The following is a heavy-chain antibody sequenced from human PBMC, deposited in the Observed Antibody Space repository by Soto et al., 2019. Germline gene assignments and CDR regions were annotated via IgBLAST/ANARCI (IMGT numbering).Heavy chain of an antibody. J-gene: IGHJ6*02. Sequence: SETLSLTCTVSSGSISSSSYYWGWIRQPPGKGLEWIGSIYYSGSTYYNPSLKRRVTISVETSKNQISLKLSSVTAADTAVYYCAERMDVWGQGTTVTVSS. CDR1: SGSISSSSYY. CDR3: AERMDV. CDR2: IYYSGST. V-gene: IGHV4-39*01.